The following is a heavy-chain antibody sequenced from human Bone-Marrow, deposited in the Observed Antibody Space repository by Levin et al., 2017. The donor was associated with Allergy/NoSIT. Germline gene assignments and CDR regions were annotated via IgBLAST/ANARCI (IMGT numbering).Heavy chain of an antibody. Sequence: GESLKISCAASGFTFNSYWMHWVRQAPGKGLVWVSRINSDGSTTSYADSVRGRFTISRDNAMHMVYLQMKSLRAEDTVVYYGARHFGEYFRPMDSWGQGTLVTVSS. CDR1: GFTFNSYW. CDR2: INSDGSTT. D-gene: IGHD3-10*01. J-gene: IGHJ5*01. V-gene: IGHV3-74*01. CDR3: ARHFGEYFRPMDS.